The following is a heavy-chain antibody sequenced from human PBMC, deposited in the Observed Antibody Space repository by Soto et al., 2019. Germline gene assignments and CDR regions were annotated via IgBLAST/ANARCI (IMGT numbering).Heavy chain of an antibody. Sequence: EVQLLESGGGLVQPGESLRLSCAFSGFIFGNYMITWVRQAPGKGLEWVSTIRDGGESTYYADSVKGRFTISRDNSKNTLYLQMDRLGVEDTAVYYCAPHVHCSGGSCHYDAFDIRGQGTMVTVSS. V-gene: IGHV3-23*01. D-gene: IGHD2-15*01. CDR1: GFIFGNYM. CDR2: IRDGGEST. J-gene: IGHJ3*02. CDR3: APHVHCSGGSCHYDAFDI.